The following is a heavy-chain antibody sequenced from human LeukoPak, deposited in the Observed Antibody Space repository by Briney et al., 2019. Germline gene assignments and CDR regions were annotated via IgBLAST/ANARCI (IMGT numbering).Heavy chain of an antibody. CDR1: GGTFSSYA. J-gene: IGHJ6*03. D-gene: IGHD3-10*01. CDR3: AKDWTRGVMVRGVMPVWPTPNYYYYMDV. V-gene: IGHV1-69*05. Sequence: EASVKVSCKASGGTFSSYAISWVRQAPGQGLEWMGRIIPIFGTANYAQKFQGRVTITTDESTSTAYMELSSLRSEDTAVYYCAKDWTRGVMVRGVMPVWPTPNYYYYMDVWGKGTTMTVSS. CDR2: IIPIFGTA.